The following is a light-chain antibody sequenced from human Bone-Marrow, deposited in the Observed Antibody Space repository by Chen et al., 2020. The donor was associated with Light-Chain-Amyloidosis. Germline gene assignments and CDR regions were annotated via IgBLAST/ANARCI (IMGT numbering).Light chain of an antibody. CDR1: DLPTKY. V-gene: IGLV3-25*03. CDR2: RDT. Sequence: SYELTQPPSVSVSPVQTARITCSGDDLPTKYAYWYQQKPGQAPVLVRHRDTERPSGISERFSGSSSGTTATLTNSGVQAEDEADYHCQSADSSGTYEVIFGGGTKLTVL. J-gene: IGLJ2*01. CDR3: QSADSSGTYEVI.